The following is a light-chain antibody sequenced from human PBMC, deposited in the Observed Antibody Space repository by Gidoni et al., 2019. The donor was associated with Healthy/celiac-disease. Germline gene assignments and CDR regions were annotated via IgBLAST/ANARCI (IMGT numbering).Light chain of an antibody. Sequence: AIQMTQSPSSLSESVGDRVTLTCRASQGNRNDLGWYQQKPGKAPKLLIYAASSLQSGVPSRFSGSGSGTDFTLTISSLQPEDFATYYCLQDYNYPWEFGQGTKVEIK. V-gene: IGKV1-6*01. J-gene: IGKJ1*01. CDR2: AAS. CDR3: LQDYNYPWE. CDR1: QGNRND.